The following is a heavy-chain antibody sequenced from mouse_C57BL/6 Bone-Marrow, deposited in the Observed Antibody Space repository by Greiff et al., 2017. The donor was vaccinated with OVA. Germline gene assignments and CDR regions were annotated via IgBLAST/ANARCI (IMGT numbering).Heavy chain of an antibody. V-gene: IGHV1-81*01. J-gene: IGHJ3*01. Sequence: QVQLQQSGAELARPGASVKLSCKASGYTFTSYGISWVKQRTGQGLEWIGEIYPRSGNTYYNEKFKGKATLTADKSSSTAYMELRSLTSEDSAVYFCASPYGNYLPPFSYWGQGTLVTVSA. D-gene: IGHD2-1*01. CDR2: IYPRSGNT. CDR3: ASPYGNYLPPFSY. CDR1: GYTFTSYG.